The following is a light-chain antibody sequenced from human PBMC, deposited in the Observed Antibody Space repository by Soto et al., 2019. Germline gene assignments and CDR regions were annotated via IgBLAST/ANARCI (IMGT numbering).Light chain of an antibody. Sequence: DIQMTQSPSTLSASVGESVTITCRASQSISSWLAWYQQNPGKAPKLLIYDASNLESGVPSRFSGSGSGTEFTLTISNLQPDDFATYYCQQYENYWTFGKGPRGIS. J-gene: IGKJ1*01. CDR1: QSISSW. CDR3: QQYENYWT. V-gene: IGKV1-5*01. CDR2: DAS.